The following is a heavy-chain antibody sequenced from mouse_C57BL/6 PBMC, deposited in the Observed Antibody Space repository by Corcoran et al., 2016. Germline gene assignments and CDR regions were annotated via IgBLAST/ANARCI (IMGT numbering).Heavy chain of an antibody. J-gene: IGHJ1*03. CDR2: INPYNGGT. CDR1: GYTFTDYY. D-gene: IGHD2-10*01. CDR3: ARMGSLLGYFDV. Sequence: EVQLQQSGPVLVKPGASVKMSCKASGYTFTDYYMNWVKQSHGKSLEWIGVINPYNGGTSYNQKFKGKATLTVDKSSSTAYMELNSLTSEDSGVYYCARMGSLLGYFDVWGTGTTVTFSS. V-gene: IGHV1-19*01.